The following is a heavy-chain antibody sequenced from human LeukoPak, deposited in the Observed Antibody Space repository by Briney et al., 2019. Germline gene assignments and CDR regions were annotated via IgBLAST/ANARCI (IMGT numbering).Heavy chain of an antibody. J-gene: IGHJ4*02. CDR3: ARDLSPVLHSSGYLGY. CDR2: INPSGGST. V-gene: IGHV1-46*01. CDR1: GYTFTGYY. Sequence: GASVKVSCKASGYTFTGYYMHWVRQAPGQGLEWMGIINPSGGSTSYAQKFQGRDTMTRDTSTSTVYMGLSSLRSEDTAVYYCARDLSPVLHSSGYLGYWGQGTLVTVSS. D-gene: IGHD3-22*01.